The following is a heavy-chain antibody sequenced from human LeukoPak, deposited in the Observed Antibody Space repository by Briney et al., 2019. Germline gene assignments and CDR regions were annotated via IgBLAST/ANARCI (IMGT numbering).Heavy chain of an antibody. CDR1: GFTFSSYS. D-gene: IGHD5-24*01. Sequence: GGSLRLSCAASGFTFSSYSMNWARQAPGKGLQWVSSISSGSSYIYYADSVKGRFTISRDNAKNSLYLQMNSLRAEDTAVYYCARRYRPMATIDYWGQGTLVTVSS. CDR2: ISSGSSYI. V-gene: IGHV3-21*04. CDR3: ARRYRPMATIDY. J-gene: IGHJ4*02.